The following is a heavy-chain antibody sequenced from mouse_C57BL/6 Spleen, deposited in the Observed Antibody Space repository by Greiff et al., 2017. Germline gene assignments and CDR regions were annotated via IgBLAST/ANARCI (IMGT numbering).Heavy chain of an antibody. CDR1: GYTFTDYS. J-gene: IGHJ1*03. D-gene: IGHD2-12*01. CDR2: IYPRDGST. Sequence: VQLQQSDAELVKPGASVKISCKASGYTFTDYSIHWMKQRPEQGLEWIGYIYPRDGSTKYNEKFKGKATLTADKSSSTAYMQLNSLTSEDSAVYFCARSYYSQPSYWYFDVWGTGTTVTVSS. CDR3: ARSYYSQPSYWYFDV. V-gene: IGHV1-78*01.